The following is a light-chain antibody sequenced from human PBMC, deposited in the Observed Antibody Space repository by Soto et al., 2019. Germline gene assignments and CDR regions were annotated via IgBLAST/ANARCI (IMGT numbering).Light chain of an antibody. CDR3: QQYGSSPRT. CDR2: DAS. V-gene: IGKV3-20*01. Sequence: EIVLTQSPGTLSLSPGERATPSCRASQSVRSNHLAWYQQKPGQAPRLLIYDASSRATGIPDRFSGSGSGTDFTLTISRLEPEDFAVYYCQQYGSSPRTFGRGTKLEI. CDR1: QSVRSNH. J-gene: IGKJ2*01.